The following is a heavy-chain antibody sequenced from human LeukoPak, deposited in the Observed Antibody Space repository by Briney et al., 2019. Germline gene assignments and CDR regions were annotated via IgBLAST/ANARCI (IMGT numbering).Heavy chain of an antibody. D-gene: IGHD4-17*01. J-gene: IGHJ4*02. CDR1: GGSFSGYY. CDR3: ARDAVYGDFTY. CDR2: INHSGST. V-gene: IGHV4-34*01. Sequence: SETLSLTCAVYGGSFSGYYWSWIRQPPGKGLEWIGEINHSGSTNYNPSLKSRVTISVDKSKNQFSLKLSSVTAADTAVYYCARDAVYGDFTYWGQGTLVTVSS.